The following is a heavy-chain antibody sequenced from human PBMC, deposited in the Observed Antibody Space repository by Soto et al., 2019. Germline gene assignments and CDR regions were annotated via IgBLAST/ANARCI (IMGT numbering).Heavy chain of an antibody. V-gene: IGHV3-30*18. J-gene: IGHJ3*02. Sequence: GGSLRLSCAASGFTFSSYGMHWVRQAPGKGLEWVAVISYDGSNKYYADSVKGRFTISRDNSKNTLYLQMNSLRAEDTAVYYCAKEGPAFDIWGQGTMVTVSS. CDR3: AKEGPAFDI. CDR2: ISYDGSNK. CDR1: GFTFSSYG.